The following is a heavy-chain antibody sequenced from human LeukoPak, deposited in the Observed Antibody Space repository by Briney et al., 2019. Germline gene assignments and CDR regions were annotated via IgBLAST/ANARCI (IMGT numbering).Heavy chain of an antibody. J-gene: IGHJ4*02. CDR1: GYTFTDYY. Sequence: ASVKVSCKASGYTFTDYYVHWVRQAPGQGLEWMGWINPNSGATFYAQTFQGRVTMTRDTSINTVFVELNRLRSDDTAVYYCARGGVAAADGYWGQGTLVTVSS. V-gene: IGHV1-2*02. CDR3: ARGGVAAADGY. CDR2: INPNSGAT. D-gene: IGHD6-13*01.